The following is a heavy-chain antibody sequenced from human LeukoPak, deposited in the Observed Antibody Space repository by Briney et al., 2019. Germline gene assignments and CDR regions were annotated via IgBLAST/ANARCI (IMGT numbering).Heavy chain of an antibody. CDR3: ARRRYFDWLTDY. CDR2: INPSGGST. CDR1: GGTFSSYA. D-gene: IGHD3-9*01. J-gene: IGHJ4*02. Sequence: ASVTVSCKASGGTFSSYAISWVRQAPGQGLEWMGIINPSGGSTSYAQKFQGRVTMTRDTSTSTVYMELSSLRSEDTAVYYCARRRYFDWLTDYWGQGTLVTVSS. V-gene: IGHV1-46*01.